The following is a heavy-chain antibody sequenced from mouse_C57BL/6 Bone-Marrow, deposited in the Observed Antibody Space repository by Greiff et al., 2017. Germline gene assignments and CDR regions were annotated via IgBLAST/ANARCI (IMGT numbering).Heavy chain of an antibody. J-gene: IGHJ1*03. CDR2: IYPGSGST. CDR3: ARPYYSNYWDFDV. V-gene: IGHV1-55*01. CDR1: GYTFTSYW. D-gene: IGHD2-5*01. Sequence: QVQLKEPGAELVKPGASVKMSCKASGYTFTSYWITWVKQRPGQGLEWIGDIYPGSGSTNYNEKFKSKATLTVDTSSSTAYMQLSSLPSEDSAVYYCARPYYSNYWDFDVWGTGTTVTVSS.